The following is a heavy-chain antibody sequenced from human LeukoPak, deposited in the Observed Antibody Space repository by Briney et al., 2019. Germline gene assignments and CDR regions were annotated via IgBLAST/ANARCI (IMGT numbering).Heavy chain of an antibody. D-gene: IGHD3-3*01. Sequence: PGGSLRLSCAASGFTFSSYSMNWVRQAPGKGLEWVSSISSSSSYIYYAYSVKGRFTMSRDNAKNSLYLQMNSLRAEDTAVYYCARDFGVVPYYYYMDVWGKGTTVTVSS. CDR1: GFTFSSYS. V-gene: IGHV3-21*01. CDR3: ARDFGVVPYYYYMDV. CDR2: ISSSSSYI. J-gene: IGHJ6*03.